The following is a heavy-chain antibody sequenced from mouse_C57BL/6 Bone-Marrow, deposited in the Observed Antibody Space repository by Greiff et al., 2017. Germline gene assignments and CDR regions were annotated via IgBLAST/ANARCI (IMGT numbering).Heavy chain of an antibody. Sequence: QVQLQQSGAELVKPGASVKMSCKASGYTFTSYWITWVKQRPGQGLEWIGDIYPGSGSTNYNEKFKSKATLTVDTSSSTAYMQLSILTSEDSAVYYCARVDDGYGYFDYWGQGTTLTVSS. D-gene: IGHD2-3*01. CDR1: GYTFTSYW. CDR3: ARVDDGYGYFDY. J-gene: IGHJ2*01. CDR2: IYPGSGST. V-gene: IGHV1-55*01.